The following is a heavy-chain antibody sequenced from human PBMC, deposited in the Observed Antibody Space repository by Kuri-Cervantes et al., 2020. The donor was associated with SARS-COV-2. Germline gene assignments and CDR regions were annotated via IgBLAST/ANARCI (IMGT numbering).Heavy chain of an antibody. CDR3: ARERRSSGSAFDI. CDR1: GGSFSGYY. J-gene: IGHJ3*02. CDR2: INHSGNT. V-gene: IGHV4-34*01. D-gene: IGHD6-19*01. Sequence: SETLSLTCAVYGGSFSGYYWSWIRQPPGKGLEWIGEINHSGNTNYNPSLKSRVTMSVDTSKNQFSLKLSSVTAADTAVYYCARERRSSGSAFDIWGQGTMVTVSS.